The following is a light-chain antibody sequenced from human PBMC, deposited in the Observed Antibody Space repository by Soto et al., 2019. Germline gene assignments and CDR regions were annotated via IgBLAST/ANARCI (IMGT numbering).Light chain of an antibody. CDR3: GTWDTSLSAGGV. CDR1: NSNIGNSY. CDR2: DDN. J-gene: IGLJ1*01. Sequence: QSVLTQPPSVSAAPGQKVTISCSGSNSNIGNSYVSWYQQLPGTAPKLLIYDDNKRPSGIPDRFSGSKSGTSATLGITGLQTGDEADYYYGTWDTSLSAGGVFGTGTKVTVL. V-gene: IGLV1-51*01.